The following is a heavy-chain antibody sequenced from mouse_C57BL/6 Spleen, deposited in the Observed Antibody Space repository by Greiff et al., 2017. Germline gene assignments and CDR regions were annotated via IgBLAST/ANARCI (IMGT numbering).Heavy chain of an antibody. J-gene: IGHJ1*03. Sequence: VQLQQPGAELVKPGASVKLSCKASGYTFTSYWMHWVKPRPGQGLEWIGMIHPNSGSTNYNEKFKSKATLTVDKSSSTAYMQLSSLTAEDSAVYYCARRNYGSSHWYFDVWGTGTTVTVSS. V-gene: IGHV1-64*01. CDR1: GYTFTSYW. CDR2: IHPNSGST. CDR3: ARRNYGSSHWYFDV. D-gene: IGHD1-1*01.